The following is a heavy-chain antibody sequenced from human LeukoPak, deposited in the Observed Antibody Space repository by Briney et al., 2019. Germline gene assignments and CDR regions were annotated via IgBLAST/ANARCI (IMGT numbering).Heavy chain of an antibody. CDR2: INHSGST. Sequence: SETLSLTCAVYGGSFSGYYWSWIRQPPGKGLEWIGEINHSGSTNYNPSPKSRVTISVDTSKNQFSLKLSSVTAADTAVYYCASHGDYYDSSGYLYYFDYWGQGTLVTVSS. CDR1: GGSFSGYY. V-gene: IGHV4-34*01. CDR3: ASHGDYYDSSGYLYYFDY. J-gene: IGHJ4*02. D-gene: IGHD3-22*01.